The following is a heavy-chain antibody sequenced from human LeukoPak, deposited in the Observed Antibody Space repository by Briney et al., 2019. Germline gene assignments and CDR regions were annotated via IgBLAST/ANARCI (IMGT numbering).Heavy chain of an antibody. CDR3: ARGSGRHYDSSLYYFDY. D-gene: IGHD3-16*01. CDR2: IYYSGNT. CDR1: GGSISSSSYY. J-gene: IGHJ4*02. V-gene: IGHV4-61*05. Sequence: PSETLSLTCTVSGGSISSSSYYWGWIRQPPGKGLEWIGYIYYSGNTNYNPSLKSRVTISVDTSKNQFSLKLSSVTAADTAMYYCARGSGRHYDSSLYYFDYWGPGTLVTVSS.